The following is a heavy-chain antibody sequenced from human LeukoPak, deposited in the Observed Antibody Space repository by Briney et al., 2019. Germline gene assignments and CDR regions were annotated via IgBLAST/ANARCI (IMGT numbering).Heavy chain of an antibody. J-gene: IGHJ3*02. D-gene: IGHD4-23*01. CDR1: GGSISSYY. CDR3: AGWGSGGFDI. CDR2: IYYSGST. V-gene: IGHV4-59*01. Sequence: PSETLSLTCTVSGGSISSYYWNWIRQPPGKGLEWIGYIYYSGSTNYNPSLKSRVTISVDTSKNQFSLKLSSVTAADTAVYYCAGWGSGGFDIWGQGTMVTVSS.